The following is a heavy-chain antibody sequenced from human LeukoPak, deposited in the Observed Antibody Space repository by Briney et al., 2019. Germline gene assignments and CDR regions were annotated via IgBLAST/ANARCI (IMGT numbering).Heavy chain of an antibody. V-gene: IGHV3-23*01. J-gene: IGHJ4*02. Sequence: PGGSLRLSCAASGFTFSDYYMSWIRQAPGKGLEWVSAISDSGGNTYYADSVKGRFTISRDNSKNTLYLQMNSLRAEDTAVYYCAKDRRAGSYDYWGQGTLVTVSS. D-gene: IGHD3-10*01. CDR1: GFTFSDYY. CDR2: ISDSGGNT. CDR3: AKDRRAGSYDY.